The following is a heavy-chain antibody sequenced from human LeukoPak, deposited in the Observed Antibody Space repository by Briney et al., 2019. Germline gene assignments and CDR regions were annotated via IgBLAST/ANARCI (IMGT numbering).Heavy chain of an antibody. CDR3: ARDQGIVGTSYYYYGMDV. J-gene: IGHJ6*02. V-gene: IGHV1-46*01. Sequence: GASVKVSCEASGYTFTSYYMHWVRQAPGQGLEWMGIINPSGGSTSYAQKFQGRVTMTRDTSTSTVYMELSSLRSEDTAVYYCARDQGIVGTSYYYYGMDVWGQGTTVTVSS. CDR2: INPSGGST. CDR1: GYTFTSYY. D-gene: IGHD1-26*01.